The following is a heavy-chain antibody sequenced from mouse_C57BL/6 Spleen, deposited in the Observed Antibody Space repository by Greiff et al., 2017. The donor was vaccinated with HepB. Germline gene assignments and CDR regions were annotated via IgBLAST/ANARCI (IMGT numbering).Heavy chain of an antibody. V-gene: IGHV1-7*01. CDR2: INPSSGYT. Sequence: VQLQQSGAELAKPGASVKLSCKASGYTFTSYWMHWVKQRPGQGLEWIGYINPSSGYTKYNQKFKDKATLTADKSSSTAYMQLSSLTYEDSAVYYCARGLITTVVATDYYAMDYWGQGTSVTVSS. CDR3: ARGLITTVVATDYYAMDY. J-gene: IGHJ4*01. CDR1: GYTFTSYW. D-gene: IGHD1-1*01.